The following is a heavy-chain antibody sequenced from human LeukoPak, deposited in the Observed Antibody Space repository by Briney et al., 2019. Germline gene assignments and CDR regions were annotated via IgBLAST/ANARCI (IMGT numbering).Heavy chain of an antibody. CDR1: GGSVSSSGYY. CDR3: ARDPYGMDV. Sequence: SETLSLTCTVSGGSVSSSGYYWSWIRQPPGKGLEWIAYIYYSGSTNHNPSLKSRVTISVDTSKNQFSLKMRSVTAADTAVYYCARDPYGMDVWGKGTTVTVS. J-gene: IGHJ6*04. CDR2: IYYSGST. V-gene: IGHV4-61*08.